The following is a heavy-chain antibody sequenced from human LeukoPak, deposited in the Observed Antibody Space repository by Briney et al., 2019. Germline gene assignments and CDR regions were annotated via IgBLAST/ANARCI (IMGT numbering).Heavy chain of an antibody. V-gene: IGHV1-8*03. CDR1: GYTFTSYD. CDR3: ARGYYSSSDLGY. D-gene: IGHD6-6*01. CDR2: MNPNSGNT. J-gene: IGHJ4*02. Sequence: ASVKVSCKASGYTFTSYDINWVRQATGQGPEWMGWMNPNSGNTGYAQKFQGRVTITRNTSISTAYMELSSLRSEDTAVYYCARGYYSSSDLGYWGQGTLVTVSS.